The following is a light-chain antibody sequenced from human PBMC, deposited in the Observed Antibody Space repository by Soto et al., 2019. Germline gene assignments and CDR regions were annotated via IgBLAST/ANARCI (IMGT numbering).Light chain of an antibody. Sequence: DIQMTQSPSTLSASVGDRVTITCRASHSINSWLAWYQQKPGKAPNLLIYAASTLESGVPSRFSGRASGTEFTLTISSLQPDDFATYYCQQYNSYWTFGQGTKVEIK. CDR3: QQYNSYWT. J-gene: IGKJ1*01. CDR1: HSINSW. V-gene: IGKV1-5*01. CDR2: AAS.